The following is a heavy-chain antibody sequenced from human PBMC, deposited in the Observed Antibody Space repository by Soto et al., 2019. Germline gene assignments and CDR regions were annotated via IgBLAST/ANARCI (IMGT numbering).Heavy chain of an antibody. J-gene: IGHJ6*02. V-gene: IGHV4-39*01. CDR2: IYYSGST. CDR1: GGSISSSSYY. CDR3: ASPYYCDSSLPLYYYGMDV. Sequence: PSETLSLTCTVSGGSISSSSYYWGWIRQPPGKGLEWIGSIYYSGSTYYNPSLKSRVTISVDTSKNQFPLKLSSVTAADTAVYYCASPYYCDSSLPLYYYGMDVWGQGTTVTVSS. D-gene: IGHD3-22*01.